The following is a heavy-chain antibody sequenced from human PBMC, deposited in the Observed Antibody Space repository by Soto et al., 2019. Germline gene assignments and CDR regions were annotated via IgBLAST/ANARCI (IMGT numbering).Heavy chain of an antibody. CDR3: ARGWFGPDV. V-gene: IGHV3-74*01. J-gene: IGHJ6*03. D-gene: IGHD3-10*01. CDR2: IDKVGTDS. Sequence: EVQLGESGGGLVQPGGSLRLSCAASESTLSGRSVHWVRQAPGKGLVWVSGIDKVGTDSTYADSVKGRFTSSRDNAKNTVYLQMNSLRVEDTAVYYCARGWFGPDVWGKGTTVTVSS. CDR1: ESTLSGRS.